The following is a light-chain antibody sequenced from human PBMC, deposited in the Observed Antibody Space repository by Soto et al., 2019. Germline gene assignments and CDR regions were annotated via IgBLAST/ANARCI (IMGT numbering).Light chain of an antibody. CDR2: AAS. Sequence: ILVTQSPSSLSASVGDRVTITCRASQGIGNSLAWYQQKPGEAPKLLIYAASTLQSGVPSRFTGSGSGTDFTLTVSSLQPEDFATYYCQQLNSYPRTVGPGTKVDIK. J-gene: IGKJ3*01. CDR1: QGIGNS. V-gene: IGKV1-9*01. CDR3: QQLNSYPRT.